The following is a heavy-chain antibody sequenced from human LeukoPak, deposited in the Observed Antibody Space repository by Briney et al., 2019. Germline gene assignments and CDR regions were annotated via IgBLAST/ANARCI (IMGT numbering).Heavy chain of an antibody. J-gene: IGHJ4*02. V-gene: IGHV3-43*01. D-gene: IGHD3-22*01. CDR3: ARRSSGYYAWVFDY. CDR2: IRWDGASK. CDR1: GFTFNDYT. Sequence: GGSLRLSCAASGFTFNDYTMHWVRQAPGKGLEWVSLIRWDGASKYYADSVQGRFTISRDNAKNSLYLQMNSLRVEDTAVYYCARRSSGYYAWVFDYWGQGTLVTVSS.